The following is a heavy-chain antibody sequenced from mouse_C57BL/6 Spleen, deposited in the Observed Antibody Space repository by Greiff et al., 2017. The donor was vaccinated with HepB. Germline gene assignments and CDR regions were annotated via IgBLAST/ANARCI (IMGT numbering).Heavy chain of an antibody. Sequence: EVQLQESGPGMVKPSQSLSLTCTVTGYSITSGYDWYWIRHFPGNKLEWMGYISYSGSTNYNPSLKSRISITHDTSKNHFFLKLNSVTTEDTATYYCAREGYDGPDYWGQGTSVTVSS. D-gene: IGHD2-2*01. CDR1: GYSITSGYD. CDR2: ISYSGST. CDR3: AREGYDGPDY. J-gene: IGHJ4*01. V-gene: IGHV3-1*01.